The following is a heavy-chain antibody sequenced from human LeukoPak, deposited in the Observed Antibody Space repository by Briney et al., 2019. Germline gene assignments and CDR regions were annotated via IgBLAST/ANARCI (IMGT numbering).Heavy chain of an antibody. CDR3: ARTRVNYYYGMDV. CDR1: GYTFTGYY. V-gene: IGHV3-30*09. CDR2: ISHDGTNK. D-gene: IGHD2-21*01. J-gene: IGHJ6*02. Sequence: SCKASGYTFTGYYMHWVRQAPGKGLEWVAAISHDGTNKYYADSVEGRFAVSRDNSKNTLYLQMNSLGAEDTAVYFCARTRVNYYYGMDVWGQGTTVTVSS.